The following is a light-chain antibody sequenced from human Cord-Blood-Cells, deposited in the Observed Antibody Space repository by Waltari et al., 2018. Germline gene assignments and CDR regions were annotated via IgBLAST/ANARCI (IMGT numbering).Light chain of an antibody. J-gene: IGLJ2*01. CDR2: EVS. Sequence: QSALTQPPSASGSPGQSVTLSCTGPSRDVGGFNYVSWYQQHPGKAPKLMIYEVSKRPSGVPDRFSGSKSGNTASLTVSGLQAEDEADYYCSSYAGSNNFVVFGGGTKLTVL. V-gene: IGLV2-8*01. CDR3: SSYAGSNNFVV. CDR1: SRDVGGFNY.